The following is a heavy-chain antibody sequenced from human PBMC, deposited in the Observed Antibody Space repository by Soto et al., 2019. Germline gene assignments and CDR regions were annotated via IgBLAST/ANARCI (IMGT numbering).Heavy chain of an antibody. V-gene: IGHV3-30-3*01. CDR1: GFTFSSYA. D-gene: IGHD3-16*01. CDR3: ARVGDVSFWYFDL. CDR2: ISYDGNNK. J-gene: IGHJ2*01. Sequence: QVQLVESGGGVVQPGRSLRLSCAASGFTFSSYAMHWVRQAPGKGLEWVALISYDGNNKYYADSVKGRSTISRDNSKNTLYLQMNSLRAEDTAVYYCARVGDVSFWYFDLWGRGTLVTVSS.